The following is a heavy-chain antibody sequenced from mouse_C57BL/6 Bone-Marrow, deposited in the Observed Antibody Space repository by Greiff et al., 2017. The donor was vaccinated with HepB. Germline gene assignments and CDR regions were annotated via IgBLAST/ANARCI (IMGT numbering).Heavy chain of an antibody. CDR3: ANYYYDGYAMDY. V-gene: IGHV1-50*01. CDR2: IDPSDSYT. CDR1: GYTFTSYW. D-gene: IGHD2-4*01. Sequence: QVQLQQPGAELVKPGASVKLSCKASGYTFTSYWMQWVKQRPGQGLEWIGEIDPSDSYTNYNQKFKGKATLTVDTSSSTAYIQLSSLTSEDSAVYYCANYYYDGYAMDYWGQGTSVTVSS. J-gene: IGHJ4*01.